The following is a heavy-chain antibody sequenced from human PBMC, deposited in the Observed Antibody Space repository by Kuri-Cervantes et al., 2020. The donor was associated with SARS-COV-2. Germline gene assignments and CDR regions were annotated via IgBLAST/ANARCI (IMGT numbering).Heavy chain of an antibody. V-gene: IGHV5-10-1*01. CDR2: IDPSGSYT. CDR1: GYSFTSYW. CDR3: ARQGSGSYYDDAFDI. Sequence: GESLKISCKGSGYSFTSYWISWVRQMPGKGLEWMGRIDPSGSYTNYSPSFQGHVTISADKSISTAYLQWSSLKASDTAMYYCARQGSGSYYDDAFDIWGQGTMVTVSS. D-gene: IGHD1-26*01. J-gene: IGHJ3*02.